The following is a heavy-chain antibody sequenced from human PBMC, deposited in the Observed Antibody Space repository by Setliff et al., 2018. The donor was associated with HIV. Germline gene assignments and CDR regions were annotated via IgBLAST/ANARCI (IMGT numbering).Heavy chain of an antibody. CDR2: IYYSGST. CDR1: GDSISTYY. D-gene: IGHD3-10*01. Sequence: SETLSLTCTVSGDSISTYYWSWIRQPPGRGLEWIGYIYYSGSTNYNPSLKSRVTISVDTSKDQFSLKLSSVTAADTAAYYCATFGMVRGVPWYFDFWGQGTLVTVSS. J-gene: IGHJ4*02. CDR3: ATFGMVRGVPWYFDF. V-gene: IGHV4-59*08.